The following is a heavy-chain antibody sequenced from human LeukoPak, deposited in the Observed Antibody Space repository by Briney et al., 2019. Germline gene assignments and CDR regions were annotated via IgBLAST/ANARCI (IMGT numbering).Heavy chain of an antibody. CDR2: ISGSGGST. V-gene: IGHV3-23*01. Sequence: TGGSLRLSCAASGFTFSSYAMSWVRQAPGKGLEWVSAISGSGGSTYYADSVKGRFTISRDNSKNTLYLQMNSLRAEDTAVYYCARDGSLSSLLEYPLRYFDWLPREFDPWGQGTLVTVSS. CDR1: GFTFSSYA. CDR3: ARDGSLSSLLEYPLRYFDWLPREFDP. J-gene: IGHJ5*02. D-gene: IGHD3-9*01.